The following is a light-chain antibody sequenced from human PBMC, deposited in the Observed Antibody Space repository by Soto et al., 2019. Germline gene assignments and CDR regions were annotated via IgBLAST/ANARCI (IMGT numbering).Light chain of an antibody. CDR3: QQRSNWPRT. CDR1: QSLSSY. CDR2: DAS. Sequence: IVLTQSPATLSLSPGERATLSCRASQSLSSYLAWYQQKPGQAPRLLIYDASNRATGIPARFSGSGSGTEFTLNICGLGPEDFAVYYCQQRSNWPRTFGPGTKVDIK. V-gene: IGKV3-11*01. J-gene: IGKJ3*01.